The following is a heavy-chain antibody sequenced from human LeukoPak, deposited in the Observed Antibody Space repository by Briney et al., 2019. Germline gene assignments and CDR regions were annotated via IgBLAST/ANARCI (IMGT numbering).Heavy chain of an antibody. D-gene: IGHD5-24*01. CDR1: GYTFTSYA. V-gene: IGHV1-69*13. J-gene: IGHJ6*02. CDR3: ARGLDYRDGYNYPAYYYGMDV. Sequence: SVKVSCKASGYTFTSYAMNWVRQAPGQGLEWMGWIIPIFGTANYAQKFQGRVTITADESTSTAYMELSSLRSEDTAVYYCARGLDYRDGYNYPAYYYGMDVWGQGTTVTVS. CDR2: IIPIFGTA.